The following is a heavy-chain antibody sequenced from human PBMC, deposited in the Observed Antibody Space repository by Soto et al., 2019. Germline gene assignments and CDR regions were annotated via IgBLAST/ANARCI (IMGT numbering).Heavy chain of an antibody. CDR3: AKGSSGWYRRGLDY. V-gene: IGHV3-30*18. Sequence: GGSLRLSCAASGFTFSSYGMHWVRQAPGKGLEWVAVISYDGSNKYYADSVKGRFTISRDNSKNTLYLQMNSLRAEDTAVYYCAKGSSGWYRRGLDYWGQGTLVTVSS. CDR2: ISYDGSNK. CDR1: GFTFSSYG. J-gene: IGHJ4*02. D-gene: IGHD6-19*01.